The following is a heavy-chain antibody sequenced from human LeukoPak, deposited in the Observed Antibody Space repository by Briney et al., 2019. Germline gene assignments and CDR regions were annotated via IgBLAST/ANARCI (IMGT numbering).Heavy chain of an antibody. CDR2: ISSSSSYI. CDR1: GFTFSDYY. D-gene: IGHD5-12*01. V-gene: IGHV3-11*06. J-gene: IGHJ4*02. CDR3: ARDEVATISDY. Sequence: GGSLRLSCAASGFTFSDYYMSWIRQAPGKGLEWVSSISSSSSYIYYADSLKGRFTISRDNAKNSVYLQMNSLRAEDTAVYYCARDEVATISDYWGQGTLVTVSS.